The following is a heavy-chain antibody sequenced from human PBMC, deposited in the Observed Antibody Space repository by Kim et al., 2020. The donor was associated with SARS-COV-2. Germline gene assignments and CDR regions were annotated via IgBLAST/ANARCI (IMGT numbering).Heavy chain of an antibody. V-gene: IGHV4-34*01. CDR2: INHSGST. Sequence: SETLSLTCAVYGGSFSGYYWSWIRQPPGKGLEWIGEINHSGSTNYNPSLKSRVTISVDTSKNQFSLKLSSVTAADTAVYYCARVFGRYFDWLLLHYFDYWGQGTLVTVSS. CDR3: ARVFGRYFDWLLLHYFDY. J-gene: IGHJ4*02. CDR1: GGSFSGYY. D-gene: IGHD3-9*01.